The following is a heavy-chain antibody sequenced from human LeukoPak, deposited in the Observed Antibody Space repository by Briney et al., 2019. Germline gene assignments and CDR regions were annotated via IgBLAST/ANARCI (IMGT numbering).Heavy chain of an antibody. CDR3: ARVIAARPLYYYYYMDV. J-gene: IGHJ6*03. Sequence: SETLSLTCAVYGGSFSGYYWSWIRQPPGKGLEWIGEINHSGSTNYNPSLKSRGTISVDTSKNQFSLKLSSVTAADTAVYYCARVIAARPLYYYYYMDVWGKGTTVTVSS. CDR2: INHSGST. V-gene: IGHV4-34*01. D-gene: IGHD6-6*01. CDR1: GGSFSGYY.